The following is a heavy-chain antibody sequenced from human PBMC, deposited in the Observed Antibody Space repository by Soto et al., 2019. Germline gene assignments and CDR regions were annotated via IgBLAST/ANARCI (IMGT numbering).Heavy chain of an antibody. V-gene: IGHV4-38-2*02. CDR1: GFSISSGYY. CDR3: ARENRGTYYYDSSGYYLRGFDP. D-gene: IGHD3-22*01. J-gene: IGHJ5*02. Sequence: SETLSLTCAVSGFSISSGYYWGWIRQPPRKGLEWIGSLYHSVSTYYNPSLKSRVTISVDTSKNQFSLKLISVTAADTAVCYCARENRGTYYYDSSGYYLRGFDPWGQGTLVTSPQ. CDR2: LYHSVST.